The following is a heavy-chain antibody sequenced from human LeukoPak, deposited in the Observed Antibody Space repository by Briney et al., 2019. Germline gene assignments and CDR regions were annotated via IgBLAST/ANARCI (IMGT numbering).Heavy chain of an antibody. J-gene: IGHJ3*02. V-gene: IGHV4-34*01. CDR3: AGAIQRYCSSTSCYYDAFDI. CDR2: INHSGST. Sequence: SETLSLTCAVYGGSFSGYYWSWIRQPPGKGLEWIGEINHSGSTNYNLSLKSRVTISVDTSKNQFSLKLSSVTAADTAVYYCAGAIQRYCSSTSCYYDAFDIWGQGTMVTVSS. CDR1: GGSFSGYY. D-gene: IGHD2-2*01.